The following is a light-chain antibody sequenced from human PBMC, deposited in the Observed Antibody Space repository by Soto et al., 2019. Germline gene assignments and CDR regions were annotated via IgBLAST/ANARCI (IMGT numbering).Light chain of an antibody. Sequence: QSALTQPASVSGSPGQSITISCTGTSSDVGGYNYVSWYQQHPGKAPKLMIYEVSNRPSGVPDRFSGSKSGTSASLAISGLRSDDESDYYCAAWDDSLSGPVFGGGTKVTVL. J-gene: IGLJ3*02. CDR3: AAWDDSLSGPV. V-gene: IGLV2-14*01. CDR1: SSDVGGYNY. CDR2: EVS.